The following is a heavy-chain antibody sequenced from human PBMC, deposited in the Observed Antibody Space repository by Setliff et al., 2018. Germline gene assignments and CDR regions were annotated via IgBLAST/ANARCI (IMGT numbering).Heavy chain of an antibody. V-gene: IGHV3-30*02. Sequence: PGGSLRLSCAASGFTFSSYGMHWVRQAPGKGLEWVAFIRYDGSNKYYADSVKGRFTISRDNSKNTLYLQMNSLRAEDTAVYYCAKVYAGVVTIAYYFDYWGQGTLVTVSS. D-gene: IGHD3-3*01. J-gene: IGHJ4*02. CDR1: GFTFSSYG. CDR2: IRYDGSNK. CDR3: AKVYAGVVTIAYYFDY.